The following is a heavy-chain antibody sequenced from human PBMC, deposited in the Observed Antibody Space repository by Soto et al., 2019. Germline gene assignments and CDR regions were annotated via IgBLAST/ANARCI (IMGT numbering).Heavy chain of an antibody. D-gene: IGHD1-1*01. CDR2: IYSGGST. J-gene: IGHJ4*02. Sequence: QPGGSLRLSCAAPGFTVSSNYMSWVRQAPGKGLEWVSVIYSGGSTYCADSVKGRFTISRDNSKNTLYLQMNSLRAEDTAVYYCARDPTGTGSYWGQGTLVTVSS. CDR1: GFTVSSNY. CDR3: ARDPTGTGSY. V-gene: IGHV3-53*01.